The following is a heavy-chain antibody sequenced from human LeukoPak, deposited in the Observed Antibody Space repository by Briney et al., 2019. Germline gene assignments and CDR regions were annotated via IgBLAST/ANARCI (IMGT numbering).Heavy chain of an antibody. V-gene: IGHV4-59*01. Sequence: PPETLSLTCTVSGGSISSYYWSWIRQPPGKGLEWIGYIYYSGSTNYNPSLKSRVTISVDTSKNQFSLKLSSVTAADTAVYYCARDSSGWYYFDYWGQGTLVTVSS. CDR2: IYYSGST. D-gene: IGHD6-19*01. J-gene: IGHJ4*02. CDR3: ARDSSGWYYFDY. CDR1: GGSISSYY.